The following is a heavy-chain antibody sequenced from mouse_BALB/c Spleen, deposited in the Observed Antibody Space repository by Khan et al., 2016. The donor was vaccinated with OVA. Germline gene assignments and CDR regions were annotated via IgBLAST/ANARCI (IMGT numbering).Heavy chain of an antibody. CDR1: GYTFTNYG. CDR3: ARREDYRSFAY. J-gene: IGHJ3*01. V-gene: IGHV9-3-1*01. Sequence: QIQLVQSGPELKKPGETVKISCKASGYTFTNYGMDWVKQAPGKGLKWMGWINTYTGEPTYPDDFKGRFAFSLDTSASTAYLQINNLKNEDTATEFCARREDYRSFAYWGQGTLVTVPA. D-gene: IGHD2-14*01. CDR2: INTYTGEP.